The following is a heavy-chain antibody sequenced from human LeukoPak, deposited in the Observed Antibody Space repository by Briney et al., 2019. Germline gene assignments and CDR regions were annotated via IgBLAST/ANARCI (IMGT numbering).Heavy chain of an antibody. J-gene: IGHJ6*02. V-gene: IGHV1-2*04. CDR2: INPNSGGT. CDR3: ARALYSSSPFYYYYGMDV. D-gene: IGHD6-6*01. Sequence: ASVKVSCKASGYTFTGYYMHWVRQAPGQGLEWMGWINPNSGGTNYAQKFQGWVTMTRDTSISTAYMKLSRLRSDDTAVYYCARALYSSSPFYYYYGMDVWGQGTTVTVSS. CDR1: GYTFTGYY.